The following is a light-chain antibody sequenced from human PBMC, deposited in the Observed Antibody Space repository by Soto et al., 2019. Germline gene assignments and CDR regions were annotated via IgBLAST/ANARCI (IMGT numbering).Light chain of an antibody. CDR3: QQYGTSPYT. CDR2: GAS. J-gene: IGKJ2*01. V-gene: IGKV3-20*01. Sequence: EIVLTQSPGTLSLSPGERATLSCRASQSVSSSYLAWYQQKPGQAPRLLIYGASSRASGIPDRFSGSGSGTDFTLTISRLETEEFAVFYCQQYGTSPYTFGQGTKVEIK. CDR1: QSVSSSY.